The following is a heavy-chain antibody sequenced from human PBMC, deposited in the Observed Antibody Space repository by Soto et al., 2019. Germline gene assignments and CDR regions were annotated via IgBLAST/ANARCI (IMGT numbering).Heavy chain of an antibody. D-gene: IGHD3-10*02. CDR2: IDPSDSYT. Sequence: EVQLVQSGAEVKKPGESLRISCKGSGYSFTTYWITWVRQMPGKGLEWMGRIDPSDSYTNYSPSFQGHVTISADKSISTAYLQWSSLKASDTAMYCCARHVKYLDAFDIWGQGTMVTVSS. CDR3: ARHVKYLDAFDI. CDR1: GYSFTTYW. J-gene: IGHJ3*02. V-gene: IGHV5-10-1*01.